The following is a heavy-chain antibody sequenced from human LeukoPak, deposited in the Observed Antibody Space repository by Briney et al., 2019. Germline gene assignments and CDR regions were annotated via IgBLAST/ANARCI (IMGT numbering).Heavy chain of an antibody. CDR1: GGSFSGYY. D-gene: IGHD4-17*01. Sequence: SETLSLTCAVYGGSFSGYYWNWIRQSPGEGLEWIGEINHSGSTNYNPSLKSRVTISLDTSNNQFSLKLSSVTAADTAVYYCARRPTGIDYWGQGTLVTVSS. CDR2: INHSGST. J-gene: IGHJ4*02. CDR3: ARRPTGIDY. V-gene: IGHV4-34*01.